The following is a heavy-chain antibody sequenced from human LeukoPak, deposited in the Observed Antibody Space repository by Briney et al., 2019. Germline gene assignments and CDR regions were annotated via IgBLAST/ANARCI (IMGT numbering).Heavy chain of an antibody. CDR2: INSGGGT. Sequence: GGSLRLSCAASGFTFSSYWMHWVRQAPGKGLVWVSVINSGGGTYYTDSVKGRFTISRDNSKNTLYLQMNSLRAEDTAVYFCARGKSGYTFGPLDSWGQGTLVTVPS. J-gene: IGHJ4*02. D-gene: IGHD5-18*01. CDR3: ARGKSGYTFGPLDS. CDR1: GFTFSSYW. V-gene: IGHV3-53*01.